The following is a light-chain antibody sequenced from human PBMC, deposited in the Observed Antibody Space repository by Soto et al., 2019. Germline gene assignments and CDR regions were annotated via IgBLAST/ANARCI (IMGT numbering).Light chain of an antibody. V-gene: IGKV3-15*01. CDR2: DTS. CDR1: QGIGAT. J-gene: IGKJ4*01. CDR3: QPYNNWPLT. Sequence: EVVMRQSPATLSVSPGEVATLSCTASQGIGATLAWYQHKPGQTPRLLIYDTSTRATGVPTRFSGSRSGAEFTLTINSLQSEDFAVYYCQPYNNWPLTFGGGTKVEIK.